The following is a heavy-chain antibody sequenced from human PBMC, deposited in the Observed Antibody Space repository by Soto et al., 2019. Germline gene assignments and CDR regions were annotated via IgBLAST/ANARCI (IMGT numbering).Heavy chain of an antibody. D-gene: IGHD3-3*01. CDR2: IWYDGSNT. J-gene: IGHJ4*02. V-gene: IGHV3-33*01. CDR3: VRDLLESGGHFDY. CDR1: GFIFSSFG. Sequence: GGSLRLSCAASGFIFSSFGMHWVRQAPGKGLEWVAHIWYDGSNTYYADSVKGRFTISRDNSRNTLYLQMNSLKAEDTAVYHCVRDLLESGGHFDYWGQGTPVTVSS.